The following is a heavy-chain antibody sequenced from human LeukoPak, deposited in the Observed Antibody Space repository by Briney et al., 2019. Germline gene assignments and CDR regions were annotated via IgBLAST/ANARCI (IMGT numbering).Heavy chain of an antibody. Sequence: PGGSLRLSCGTPGFTFSSYGMHWVRQAPGKGLEGVAFIRYDGSNKYYADSVKGRFTIYRDNYKNTLYLQMNSLRAEDTAVYYCAKKGAWGPGFNYMDVWGKGTTVTVSS. J-gene: IGHJ6*03. D-gene: IGHD7-27*01. CDR1: GFTFSSYG. CDR2: IRYDGSNK. CDR3: AKKGAWGPGFNYMDV. V-gene: IGHV3-30*02.